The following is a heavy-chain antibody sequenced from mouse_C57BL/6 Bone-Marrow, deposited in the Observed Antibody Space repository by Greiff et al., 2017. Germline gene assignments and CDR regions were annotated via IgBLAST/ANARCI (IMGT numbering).Heavy chain of an antibody. J-gene: IGHJ3*01. D-gene: IGHD2-4*01. CDR2: IYPRSGNT. Sequence: QVQLQQSGAELARPGASVKLSCKASGYTFTSYGISWVKQRTGQGLEWIGEIYPRSGNTYYNEKFKGKATLTADKSSSTAYMVLRSLTSEDSAVYFGARIPYDYDWFAYWGQGTLVTVSA. CDR1: GYTFTSYG. CDR3: ARIPYDYDWFAY. V-gene: IGHV1-81*01.